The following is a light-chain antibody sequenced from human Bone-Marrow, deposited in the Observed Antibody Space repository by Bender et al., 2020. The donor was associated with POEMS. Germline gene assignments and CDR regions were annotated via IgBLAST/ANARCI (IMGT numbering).Light chain of an antibody. J-gene: IGLJ1*01. V-gene: IGLV8-61*01. Sequence: QTVVTQEPSFSVSPGWTVTLTCGLNSGSVSTSYYPSWYQQTPGQAPRTLIYSTNTRSSGVPDRFSGSILGNKAALTITGAQADDESDYSCVLYMGSGIYVFGTGTKVTVL. CDR2: STN. CDR3: VLYMGSGIYV. CDR1: SGSVSTSYY.